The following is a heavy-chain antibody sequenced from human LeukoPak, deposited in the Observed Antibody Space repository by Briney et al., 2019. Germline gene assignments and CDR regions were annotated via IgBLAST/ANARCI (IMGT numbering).Heavy chain of an antibody. CDR2: IYYSGST. CDR1: GGSISSGGYY. J-gene: IGHJ5*02. CDR3: ARGFPTVTGENWFDP. D-gene: IGHD4-17*01. Sequence: PSQTPSLTCTVSGGSISSGGYYWSWIRQHPGKGLEWIGYIYYSGSTYYNPSLKSRVTISVDTSKNQFSLKLSSVTAADTAVYYCARGFPTVTGENWFDPWGQGTLVTVSS. V-gene: IGHV4-31*03.